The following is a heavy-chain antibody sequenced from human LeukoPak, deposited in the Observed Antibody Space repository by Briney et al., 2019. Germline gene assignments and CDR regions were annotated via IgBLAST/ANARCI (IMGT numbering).Heavy chain of an antibody. V-gene: IGHV1-2*02. CDR3: ARSGHNSNSGGYDF. D-gene: IGHD3-22*01. CDR1: GYTFIDHY. CDR2: IDPDTGDT. Sequence: ASVKVSCKPSGYTFIDHYLHWVRQAPGQGLESLGWIDPDTGDTNYPQKFQGRVTMTRDTSSSTAYMELNRLRSDDTAVYYCARSGHNSNSGGYDFWGLGTLVTVSS. J-gene: IGHJ4*02.